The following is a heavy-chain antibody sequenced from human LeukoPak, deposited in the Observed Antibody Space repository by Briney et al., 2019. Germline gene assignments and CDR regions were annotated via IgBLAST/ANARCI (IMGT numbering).Heavy chain of an antibody. V-gene: IGHV3-7*01. D-gene: IGHD3-22*01. CDR3: ARGPQTTDYYDSSGYYSYFDY. CDR1: GFTFSHTW. CDR2: IKQDGSEK. J-gene: IGHJ4*02. Sequence: GGSLRLSCAASGFTFSHTWISWVRQAPGKGLEWVANIKQDGSEKYYVDSVKGRFTISRDNAKNSLYLQMNSLRAEDTAVYYCARGPQTTDYYDSSGYYSYFDYWGQGTLVTVSS.